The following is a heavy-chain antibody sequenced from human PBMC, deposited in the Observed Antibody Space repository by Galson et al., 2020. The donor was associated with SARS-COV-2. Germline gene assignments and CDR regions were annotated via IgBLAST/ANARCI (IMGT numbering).Heavy chain of an antibody. CDR3: AKDHSPYCGGECLPFDP. CDR2: MRFDGSNK. V-gene: IGHV3-30*02. J-gene: IGHJ5*02. D-gene: IGHD2-21*01. CDR1: AFTFSHFG. Sequence: VGSLRLSCAASAFTFSHFGMHWVRQAPGRGLECVAFMRFDGSNKYYADSVQGRFTISRDNSKNTLYLQMNSLRAEDTAVYYCAKDHSPYCGGECLPFDPWGQGILVTVSS.